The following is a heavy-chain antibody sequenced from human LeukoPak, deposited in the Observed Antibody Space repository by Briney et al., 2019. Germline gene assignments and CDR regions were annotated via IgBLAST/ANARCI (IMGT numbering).Heavy chain of an antibody. CDR2: IYYSGYT. CDR1: GDSINNYY. CDR3: ARDSGSYGSDY. Sequence: PSETLSLTCTVPGGTVSGDSINNYYWSWIRQPPGKGLEWIGYIYYSGYTNYNPSLKSRVTISVDTSKNQFSLQLSSVTPADTAVYFCARDSGSYGSDYWGQGTLVTVSS. J-gene: IGHJ4*02. V-gene: IGHV4-59*01. D-gene: IGHD1-26*01.